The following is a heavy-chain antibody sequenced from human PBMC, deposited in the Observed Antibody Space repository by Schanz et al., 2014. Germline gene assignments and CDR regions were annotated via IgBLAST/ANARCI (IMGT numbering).Heavy chain of an antibody. CDR2: ISSSGSYT. Sequence: EVQLLESGGGLVQPGGSLRLSCAASGFTFSIYGMSWVRQAPGKGLEWVSYISSSGSYTNYADSVKGRFTTSRDNGKKSMYLQMNSLRAEDTAVYYCARLDSSSWYPRYWGQGTLVTVSS. CDR1: GFTFSIYG. D-gene: IGHD6-13*01. J-gene: IGHJ4*02. CDR3: ARLDSSSWYPRY. V-gene: IGHV3-21*05.